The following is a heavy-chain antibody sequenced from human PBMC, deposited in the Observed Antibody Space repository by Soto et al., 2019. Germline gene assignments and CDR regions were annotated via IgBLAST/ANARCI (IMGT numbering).Heavy chain of an antibody. J-gene: IGHJ3*02. CDR2: INPSGGST. CDR1: GYTFTSYY. V-gene: IGHV1-46*01. CDR3: ARGAYDSSGYSSDAFDI. D-gene: IGHD3-22*01. Sequence: ASVKVSCKSSGYTFTSYYMHWVRQAPGQGLEWMGIINPSGGSTSYAQKFQGRVTMTRDTSTSTVYMELSSLRSEDTAVYYCARGAYDSSGYSSDAFDIWGQGTMVTVSS.